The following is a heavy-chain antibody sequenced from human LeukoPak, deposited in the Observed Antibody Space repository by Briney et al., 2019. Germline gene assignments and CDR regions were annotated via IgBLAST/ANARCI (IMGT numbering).Heavy chain of an antibody. V-gene: IGHV1-18*01. CDR1: GYTFTSYG. CDR2: ISAFNGKT. Sequence: ASVKVSCKASGYTFTSYGISWVRQAPGQGLEWMGWISAFNGKTKSAQKLQGRVTMTTDTSTSTAYMGLRSLRSDDTAVYYCARDLRSTMVRGVPRTVNYWGQGALVTVSS. CDR3: ARDLRSTMVRGVPRTVNY. J-gene: IGHJ4*02. D-gene: IGHD3-10*01.